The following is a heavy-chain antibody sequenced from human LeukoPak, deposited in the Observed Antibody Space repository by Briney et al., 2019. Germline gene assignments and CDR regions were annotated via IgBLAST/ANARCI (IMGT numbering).Heavy chain of an antibody. CDR3: ARGSGPSYYYGSGSQYNWFDP. CDR2: INHSGST. Sequence: PSETLSLTCAVYGGSFSGYYWSWIRQPPGKGLEWIGEINHSGSTNYNPSLKSRVTISVDTSKNQFSLKLSSVTAADTAVYYCARGSGPSYYYGSGSQYNWFDPWGQGTLVTVSS. J-gene: IGHJ5*02. CDR1: GGSFSGYY. D-gene: IGHD3-10*01. V-gene: IGHV4-34*01.